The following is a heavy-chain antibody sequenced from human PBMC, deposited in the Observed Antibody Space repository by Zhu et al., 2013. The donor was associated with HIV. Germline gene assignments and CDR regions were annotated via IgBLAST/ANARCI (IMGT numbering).Heavy chain of an antibody. CDR1: GGTFSSYT. V-gene: IGHV1-69*02. J-gene: IGHJ6*02. CDR3: ARGNYDFWSKDYYYYGMDV. CDR2: IIPILGIA. D-gene: IGHD3-3*01. Sequence: QVQLVQSGAEVKKPGSSVKVSCKASGGTFSSYTISWVRQAPGQGLEWMGRIIPILGIANYAQKFQGRVTITADKSTSTAYMELSSLRSEDTAVYYCARGNYDFWSKDYYYYGMDVWGQGTTVTVSS.